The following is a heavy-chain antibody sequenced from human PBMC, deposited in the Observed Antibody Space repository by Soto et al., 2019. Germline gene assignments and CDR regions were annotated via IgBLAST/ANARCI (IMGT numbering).Heavy chain of an antibody. CDR1: GGSISSSSYY. J-gene: IGHJ4*02. CDR2: IYYSGST. V-gene: IGHV4-39*01. CDR3: ARHVGYCSSTSCYPLFDY. Sequence: QLQLQESGPGLVKPSETLSLTCTVSGGSISSSSYYWGWIHQPPGKGLEWIGSIYYSGSTYYNPSRKSQVTISVDTSKNQFSLKLRSVTAADTAVYYCARHVGYCSSTSCYPLFDYWGQGTLVTVSS. D-gene: IGHD2-2*01.